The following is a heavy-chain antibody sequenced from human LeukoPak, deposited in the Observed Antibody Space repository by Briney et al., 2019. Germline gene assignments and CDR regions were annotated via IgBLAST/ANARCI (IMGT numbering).Heavy chain of an antibody. V-gene: IGHV3-48*01. CDR3: ARLYCGGDCYSGY. J-gene: IGHJ4*02. CDR1: GFTVSSNY. Sequence: PGGSLRLSCAASGFTVSSNYMNWVRQAPGKGLEWVSYISSGSSTIYYADSVKGRFTISRDNAKNSLYLQMNSLRAEDTAVYYCARLYCGGDCYSGYWGQGTLVTVSS. CDR2: ISSGSSTI. D-gene: IGHD2-21*01.